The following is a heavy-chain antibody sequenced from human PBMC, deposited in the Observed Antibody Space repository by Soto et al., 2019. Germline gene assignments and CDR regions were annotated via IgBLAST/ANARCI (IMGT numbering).Heavy chain of an antibody. CDR1: GDSINSDNYY. J-gene: IGHJ4*02. Sequence: QLQLQESGPGLVKPSETLSLTCSVSGDSINSDNYYWGWIRQPPGKGLEWIGSIYYRGNTYYNPSLKARVTISLDKSKSQFSLKLNSVTAADSAVYVCARLEGLATISYYFDYWGQGTLVTVSS. V-gene: IGHV4-39*01. CDR3: ARLEGLATISYYFDY. D-gene: IGHD3-9*01. CDR2: IYYRGNT.